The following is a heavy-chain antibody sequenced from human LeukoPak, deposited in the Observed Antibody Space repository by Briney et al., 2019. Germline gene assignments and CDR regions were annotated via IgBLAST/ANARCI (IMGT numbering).Heavy chain of an antibody. J-gene: IGHJ5*01. CDR3: TKGEATSASLLDS. Sequence: WGSLTLTCTVSAFSFSGDPYYWVRRAPGQGLHWVSAISSNAESTYYAHSVQGRFTISTDNSKNMFYLQLESLWADDTAVYYCTKGEATSASLLDSWGQGTLVTVSS. V-gene: IGHV3-23*01. D-gene: IGHD2-21*01. CDR1: AFSFSGDP. CDR2: ISSNAEST.